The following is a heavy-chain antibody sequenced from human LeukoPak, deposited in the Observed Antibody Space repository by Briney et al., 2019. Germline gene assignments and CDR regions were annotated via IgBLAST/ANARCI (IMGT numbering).Heavy chain of an antibody. CDR3: ATEGGRYFIED. D-gene: IGHD1-26*01. CDR2: IIPVLETT. CDR1: GDIXRMYG. Sequence: SVKVSCKTSGDIXRMYGIFWVRQAPGPGHEGMGRIIPVLETTNYAQKFQGRVTITADGSKNTAYRELSSLGSEDTGVYFCATEGGRYFIEDWGQGTLVTVSS. V-gene: IGHV1-69*11. J-gene: IGHJ4*02.